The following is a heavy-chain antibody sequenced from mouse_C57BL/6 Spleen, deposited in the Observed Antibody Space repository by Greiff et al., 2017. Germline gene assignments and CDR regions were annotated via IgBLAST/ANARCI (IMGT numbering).Heavy chain of an antibody. CDR1: GYAFSSSW. J-gene: IGHJ4*01. Sequence: ESGPELVKPGASVKISCTASGYAFSSSWMNWVKQRPGKGLEWIGRIYPGDGDTNYNGKFKGKATLTADKSSSTAYMQLSSLTSEDSAVYFCAREGDWDDAMDYWGQGTSVTVSS. CDR2: IYPGDGDT. V-gene: IGHV1-82*01. D-gene: IGHD4-1*01. CDR3: AREGDWDDAMDY.